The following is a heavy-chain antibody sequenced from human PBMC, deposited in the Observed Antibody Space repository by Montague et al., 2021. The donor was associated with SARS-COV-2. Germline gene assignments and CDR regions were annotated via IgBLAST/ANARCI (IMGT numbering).Heavy chain of an antibody. V-gene: IGHV4-39*01. CDR3: ARHASYDYSKDLYYYYYYGMDV. D-gene: IGHD4-11*01. CDR2: IYYSGST. J-gene: IGHJ6*02. Sequence: SETLSLTCTVSGGSISSSSYYWGWIRQPLGKGLEWIGSIYYSGSTYYNPSLKSRVTISVDTSKNQFSLKLSSVTAADTAVYYCARHASYDYSKDLYYYYYYGMDVWGQGTTVTVSS. CDR1: GGSISSSSYY.